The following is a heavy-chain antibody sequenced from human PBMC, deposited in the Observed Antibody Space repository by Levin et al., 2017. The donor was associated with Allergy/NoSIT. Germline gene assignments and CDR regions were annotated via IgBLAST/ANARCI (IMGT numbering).Heavy chain of an antibody. CDR2: IRNRAQSYTT. J-gene: IGHJ1*01. V-gene: IGHV3-72*01. D-gene: IGHD3-22*01. Sequence: GESLKISCAASGFTFSDYYMDWVRQAPGKGLEWIGRIRNRAQSYTTEYAASVKGRFTISRDDSKNSLSLQMDSLKPDDTAVYDCAKYYYEGNGHRYCHHWGQGTLVTDSP. CDR3: AKYYYEGNGHRYCHH. CDR1: GFTFSDYY.